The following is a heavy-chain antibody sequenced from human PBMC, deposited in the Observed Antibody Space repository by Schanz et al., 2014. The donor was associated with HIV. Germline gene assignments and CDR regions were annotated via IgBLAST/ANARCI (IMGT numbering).Heavy chain of an antibody. J-gene: IGHJ5*01. V-gene: IGHV4-4*07. CDR3: ARQIANRRVNGDYWFDS. CDR2: IGSS. CDR1: GGSISGHY. D-gene: IGHD4-17*01. Sequence: QVQLQESGPGLVKPSETLSLSCAVSGGSISGHYWSWIRQPAGKGLEWIGRIGSSDYNPSLKSRVSRSVATAKTQIPLEMKPVTAADTAVYFCARQIANRRVNGDYWFDSWGQGTLVTVSS.